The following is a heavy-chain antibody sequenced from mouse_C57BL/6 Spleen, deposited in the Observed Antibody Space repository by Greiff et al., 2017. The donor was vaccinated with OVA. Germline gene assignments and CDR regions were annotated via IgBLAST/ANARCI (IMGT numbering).Heavy chain of an antibody. J-gene: IGHJ2*01. CDR1: GFTFSSYA. CDR2: ISDGGSYT. CDR3: ARVYDYVDY. D-gene: IGHD2-3*01. V-gene: IGHV5-4*01. Sequence: EVQEVESGGGLVKPGGSLKLSCAASGFTFSSYAMSWVRQTPEKRLEWVATISDGGSYTYYPDNVKGRFTISRDNAKNNLYLQMSHLKSEDTAMYYCARVYDYVDYWGQGTTLTVSS.